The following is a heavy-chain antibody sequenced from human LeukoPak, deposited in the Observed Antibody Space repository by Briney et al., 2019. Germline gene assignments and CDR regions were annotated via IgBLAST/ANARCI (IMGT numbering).Heavy chain of an antibody. CDR1: GFTFSSYE. CDR2: ISSGGSTI. V-gene: IGHV3-48*03. CDR3: ARDYGGNYRAHIDY. Sequence: PGGSLRLSCAVSGFTFSSYEMNWVRQAPGKGLEWISYISSGGSTIYYADSVKGRFTISRDNAKNSLYLQMNSLRAEDTAVCYCARDYGGNYRAHIDYWGQGTLVTVSS. J-gene: IGHJ4*02. D-gene: IGHD4-23*01.